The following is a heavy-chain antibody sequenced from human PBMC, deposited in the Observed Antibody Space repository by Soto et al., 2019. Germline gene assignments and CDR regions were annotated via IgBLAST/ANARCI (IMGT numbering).Heavy chain of an antibody. Sequence: TGESLKISCKGSGYSFSSYWIGWVRQMPGKGLEWMGTIYPGDSETTYSPSFQGQVTISADKSIRIAHLQWSSLKASDTAMYYCARFGRGSGSYYYYYGMDVWGQGTTVTVSS. V-gene: IGHV5-51*01. D-gene: IGHD3-10*01. CDR2: IYPGDSET. CDR1: GYSFSSYW. J-gene: IGHJ6*02. CDR3: ARFGRGSGSYYYYYGMDV.